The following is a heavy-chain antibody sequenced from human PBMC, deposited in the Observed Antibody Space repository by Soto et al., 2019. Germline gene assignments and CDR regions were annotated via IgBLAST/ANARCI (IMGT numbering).Heavy chain of an antibody. V-gene: IGHV1-69*01. CDR1: GGTFSSYA. D-gene: IGHD2-2*01. J-gene: IGHJ4*02. Sequence: QVQLVQSGAEVKRPGSSVRVSCKASGGTFSSYALSWVRQAPGGGLDWMGGTIPIFGTANYAQKFQGRLTITADESTTTAYMELSSLRSDDTAVYYCVSKDGESSDSWGQGTLVTVSS. CDR2: TIPIFGTA. CDR3: VSKDGESSDS.